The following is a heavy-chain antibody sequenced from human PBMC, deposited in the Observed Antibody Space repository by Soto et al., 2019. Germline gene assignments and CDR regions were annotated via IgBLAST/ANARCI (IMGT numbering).Heavy chain of an antibody. Sequence: PGESLKISCKGSGYSFTSYWISWVRQMPGRGLEWMGRIDPSDSYTNYSPSFQGHVTISADKSISTAYLQWGSLKASDTAMYYCASRSLGTTGSDVWGQGTTVTVSS. CDR1: GYSFTSYW. D-gene: IGHD4-17*01. CDR3: ASRSLGTTGSDV. V-gene: IGHV5-10-1*01. CDR2: IDPSDSYT. J-gene: IGHJ6*02.